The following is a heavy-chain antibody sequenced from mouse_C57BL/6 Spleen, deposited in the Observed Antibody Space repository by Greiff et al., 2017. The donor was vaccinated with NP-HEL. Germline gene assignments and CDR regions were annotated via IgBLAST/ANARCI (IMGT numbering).Heavy chain of an antibody. V-gene: IGHV1-82*01. D-gene: IGHD2-5*01. CDR2: IYPGDGDT. J-gene: IGHJ2*01. Sequence: QVQLQQSGPELVKPGASVKISCKASGYAFSSSWMNWVKQRPGKGLEWIGRIYPGDGDTNYNGKFKGKATLTADKSSSTAYMQLSSLTSEDSAVYFCARSGYSNSDYWGQGTTLTVSS. CDR1: GYAFSSSW. CDR3: ARSGYSNSDY.